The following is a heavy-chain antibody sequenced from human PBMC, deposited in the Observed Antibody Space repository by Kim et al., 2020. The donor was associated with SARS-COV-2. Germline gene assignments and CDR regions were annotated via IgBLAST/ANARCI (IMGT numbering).Heavy chain of an antibody. Sequence: GGSLRLSCAASGFTFTNAWMTWVRQAPGKGLEWVGRIKSKTDGGTTDYAAPVKGRFTISRDDSKNTLYLQMNSLKTEDTALYYCTTGGVGGFSGYDILDYWGQGTLVTVSS. CDR2: IKSKTDGGTT. J-gene: IGHJ4*02. V-gene: IGHV3-15*01. D-gene: IGHD5-12*01. CDR1: GFTFTNAW. CDR3: TTGGVGGFSGYDILDY.